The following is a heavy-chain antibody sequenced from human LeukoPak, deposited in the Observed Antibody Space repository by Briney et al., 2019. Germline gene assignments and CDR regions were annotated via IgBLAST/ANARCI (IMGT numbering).Heavy chain of an antibody. J-gene: IGHJ4*02. V-gene: IGHV1-69*13. CDR1: GGTFSSYA. Sequence: SVKVSCKASGGTFSSYAISWVRQAPGQGLEWMGGIIPIFGTANYAQKFQGRVTITADESTSTAYMELSRLRSDDTAVYYCARDSGITGTTGAIDCWGQGTLVTVSS. CDR3: ARDSGITGTTGAIDC. D-gene: IGHD1-20*01. CDR2: IIPIFGTA.